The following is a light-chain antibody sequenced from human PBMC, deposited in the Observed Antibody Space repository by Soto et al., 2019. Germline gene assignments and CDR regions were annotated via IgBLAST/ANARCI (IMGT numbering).Light chain of an antibody. CDR2: EAS. CDR3: QQYSSPPQT. J-gene: IGKJ1*01. V-gene: IGKV3-11*01. CDR1: QTVSSS. Sequence: EIVLTQSPATLSLSPGERATLSCRASQTVSSSLAWYQQKPGQAPRLLIYEASNRATGIPARFSGSGSGADFTLTISRLEPEDFAVYFCQQYSSPPQTFGQGTKVDIK.